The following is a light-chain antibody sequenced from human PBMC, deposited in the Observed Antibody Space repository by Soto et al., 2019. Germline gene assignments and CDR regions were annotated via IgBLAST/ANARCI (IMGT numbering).Light chain of an antibody. V-gene: IGKV3-20*01. Sequence: EIVLTQSPGTLSLSPGERATLSCRASQSVFSSYVAWYQQKPGQAPRLLIDGASSRATGIPDRFSGSGSGTDFTLTISRLEPEDFAVYYCQQYGDLPITFGQGTRLEIK. CDR2: GAS. J-gene: IGKJ5*01. CDR3: QQYGDLPIT. CDR1: QSVFSSY.